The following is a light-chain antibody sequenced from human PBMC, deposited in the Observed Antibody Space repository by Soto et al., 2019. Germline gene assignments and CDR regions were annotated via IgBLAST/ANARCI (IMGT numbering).Light chain of an antibody. CDR3: SSYTSRSIDYV. CDR2: EVS. J-gene: IGLJ1*01. V-gene: IGLV2-14*01. CDR1: SSDVGGYNY. Sequence: QSVLTQPASVSGSPGQSITISCTGTSSDVGGYNYVSWYQQHPGKAPKLMIYEVSNRPSGVSNRFSGSKSGNTASLTISGLQAEDEADYYCSSYTSRSIDYVFGTGTKATVL.